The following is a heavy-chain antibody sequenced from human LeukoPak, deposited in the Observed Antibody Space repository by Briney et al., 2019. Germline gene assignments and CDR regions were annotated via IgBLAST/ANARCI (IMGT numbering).Heavy chain of an antibody. Sequence: GGSLRLSCAASGFTFSGYGMHWVRQAPGKGLEWVAVISYDGSNKYYADSVKGRFTISRDNSKNMLYLQMNSLRAEDTAVYYCAKDGSSGLDAFDIWGQGTMVTVSS. V-gene: IGHV3-30*18. J-gene: IGHJ3*02. CDR1: GFTFSGYG. CDR3: AKDGSSGLDAFDI. D-gene: IGHD6-19*01. CDR2: ISYDGSNK.